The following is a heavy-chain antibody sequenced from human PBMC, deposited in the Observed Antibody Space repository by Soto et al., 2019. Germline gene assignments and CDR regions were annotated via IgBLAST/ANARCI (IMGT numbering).Heavy chain of an antibody. CDR2: IYYSGST. V-gene: IGHV4-31*03. CDR3: ARDTPHYYDSSGYFDWFDP. CDR1: GGSISSGGYY. J-gene: IGHJ5*02. Sequence: TLSLTCTVSGGSISSGGYYWSLIRQHPGKGLEWIGYIYYSGSTYYNPSLKSRVTISVDTSKNQFSLELSSVTAADTAVYYCARDTPHYYDSSGYFDWFDPWGQGTLVTVS. D-gene: IGHD3-22*01.